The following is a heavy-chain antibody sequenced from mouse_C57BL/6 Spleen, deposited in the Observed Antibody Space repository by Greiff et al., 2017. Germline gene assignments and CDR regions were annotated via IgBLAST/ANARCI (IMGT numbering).Heavy chain of an antibody. CDR3: TRYPYYYGSSCDY. Sequence: VQLQQSGTVLARPGASVKMSCKTSGYTFTSYWMHWVKQRPGQGLEWIGAIYPGNSDTSYTQKFKGKAKLTAVTSASTAYMELSSLTNEDSAVYYCTRYPYYYGSSCDYWGQGTTLTVSS. V-gene: IGHV1-5*01. CDR2: IYPGNSDT. CDR1: GYTFTSYW. D-gene: IGHD1-1*01. J-gene: IGHJ2*01.